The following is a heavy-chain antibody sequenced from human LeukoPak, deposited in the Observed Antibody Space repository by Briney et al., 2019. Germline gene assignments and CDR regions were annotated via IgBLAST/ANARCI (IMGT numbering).Heavy chain of an antibody. Sequence: SETLSLTCSVSGGSISTTSYYWGWVRQPPGKGLEWIGTIYYGGSTYYNPSLKTRVTISVDTSKNQFSLKLSSVTAADTAVYYCARVARDLCPCCFDYWGQGALVTVSS. CDR3: ARVARDLCPCCFDY. J-gene: IGHJ4*02. CDR1: GGSISTTSYY. D-gene: IGHD2-21*01. CDR2: IYYGGST. V-gene: IGHV4-39*07.